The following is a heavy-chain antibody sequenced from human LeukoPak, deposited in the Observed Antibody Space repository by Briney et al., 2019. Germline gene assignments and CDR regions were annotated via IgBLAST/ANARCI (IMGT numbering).Heavy chain of an antibody. CDR2: TYYRSKWYA. CDR1: GDSVSSKNGA. CDR3: ARDLGTSGWYTCDF. Sequence: SQTLSLTCAISGDSVSSKNGAWNWIRQSPSRGLEWLGRTYYRSKWYAEYADSVKGLVTISADTSKIQVSLHVYSVTPEDTAVYYCARDLGTSGWYTCDFWGQGTLVTVSS. D-gene: IGHD6-19*01. V-gene: IGHV6-1*01. J-gene: IGHJ4*02.